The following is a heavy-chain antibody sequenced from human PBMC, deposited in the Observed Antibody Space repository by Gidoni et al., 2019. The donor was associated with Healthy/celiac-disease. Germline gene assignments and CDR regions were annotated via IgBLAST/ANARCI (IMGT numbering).Heavy chain of an antibody. CDR2: ISGSGGST. D-gene: IGHD3-10*01. Sequence: EVQLLESGGGLVQPGGSLRLSCAASGFTFSRYAMSWVRQAPGKGLEWVSAISGSGGSTYYADSVKGRFTISRDNSKNTLYLQMNSLRAEDTAVYYCAKDAGVGSGSQKGYYYYGMDVWGQGTTVTVSS. J-gene: IGHJ6*02. CDR1: GFTFSRYA. V-gene: IGHV3-23*01. CDR3: AKDAGVGSGSQKGYYYYGMDV.